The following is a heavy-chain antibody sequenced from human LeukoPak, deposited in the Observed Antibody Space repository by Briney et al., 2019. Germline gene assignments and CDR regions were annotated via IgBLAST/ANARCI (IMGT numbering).Heavy chain of an antibody. CDR1: GGSISSYY. V-gene: IGHV4-59*01. CDR2: IYYSGST. CDR3: ARAQRVFDP. Sequence: SETLSLTCTVSGGSISSYYWSWIRQPPGKGLEWIGYIYYSGSTNYNPSLKSRVTISVDTSKNQFSLRLSSVAAADTAVYYCARAQRVFDPWGQGTLVTVSS. J-gene: IGHJ5*02.